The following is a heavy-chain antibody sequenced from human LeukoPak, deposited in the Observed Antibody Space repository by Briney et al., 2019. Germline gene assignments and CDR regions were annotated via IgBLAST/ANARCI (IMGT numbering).Heavy chain of an antibody. CDR3: ARVQPLYYYDSSRFDY. V-gene: IGHV1-69*05. CDR2: IIPIFGTA. CDR1: GGTFSSYA. Sequence: ASVKVSCKASGGTFSSYAISWVRQAPGQGLEWMGGIIPIFGTANYAQKFQGRVTITTDESTSTAYMELSSLRSEDTAVYYCARVQPLYYYDSSRFDYWGQGTLVTVFS. J-gene: IGHJ4*02. D-gene: IGHD3-22*01.